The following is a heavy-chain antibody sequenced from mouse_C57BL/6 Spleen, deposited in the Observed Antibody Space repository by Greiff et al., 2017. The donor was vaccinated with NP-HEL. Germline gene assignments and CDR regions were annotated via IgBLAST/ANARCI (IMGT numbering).Heavy chain of an antibody. D-gene: IGHD2-5*01. CDR2: IDPAGSNT. V-gene: IGHV1-69*01. Sequence: QVQLQQPGAELVMPGASVKLSCKASGYTFTSYWMHWVKQRPGQGLEWIGEIDPAGSNTNYNQKFKGKSTLTVNKSSSTAYMQLSSLTSEDAAVDDCAIPSLYSTLFDYWGQGTTLTVAS. CDR1: GYTFTSYW. J-gene: IGHJ2*01. CDR3: AIPSLYSTLFDY.